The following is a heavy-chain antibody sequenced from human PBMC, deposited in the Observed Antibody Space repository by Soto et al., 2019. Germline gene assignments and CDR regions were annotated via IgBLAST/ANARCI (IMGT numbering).Heavy chain of an antibody. D-gene: IGHD6-13*01. V-gene: IGHV3-11*06. CDR2: ITDTGGDT. J-gene: IGHJ6*01. CDR1: GINSGDRG. CDR3: ARDLGSSWDPPPSYYYYGMDV. Sequence: HPCVAAGINSGDRGMSWVLQKQGEGLEWDSTITDTGGDTKYAGSVRGRFTISRDNAKNSLYLQMSSLRAEDTAVYYCARDLGSSWDPPPSYYYYGMDVCGQGTT.